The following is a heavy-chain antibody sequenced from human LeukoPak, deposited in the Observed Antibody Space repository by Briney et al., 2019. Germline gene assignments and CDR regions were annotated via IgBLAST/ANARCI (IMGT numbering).Heavy chain of an antibody. Sequence: ASVKGSCKASGYTFTRYYMHWVRQAPGQGLEWMGWINPNSGGTNYAQKFQGRVTMTRDTSISTAYMELSRLRSDDTAVYYCARDPRGSSSWNYYYYMDVWGKGTTVTVSS. CDR1: GYTFTRYY. D-gene: IGHD6-13*01. V-gene: IGHV1-2*02. CDR3: ARDPRGSSSWNYYYYMDV. CDR2: INPNSGGT. J-gene: IGHJ6*03.